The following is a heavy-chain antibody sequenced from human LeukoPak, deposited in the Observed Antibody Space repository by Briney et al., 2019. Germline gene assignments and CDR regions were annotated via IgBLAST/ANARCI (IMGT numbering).Heavy chain of an antibody. V-gene: IGHV4-61*02. J-gene: IGHJ4*02. D-gene: IGHD6-6*01. CDR3: ARDKYTTSSGASSEFDY. CDR2: IYTSGST. CDR1: GDSISSGSYY. Sequence: SETLSLTCTVSGDSISSGSYYWSWIRQPAGKGLEWIGRIYTSGSTKYNPSLKSRVTISLDTSKDQFSLKVSSVTAADTAVFYCARDKYTTSSGASSEFDYWGQGTLVIVSS.